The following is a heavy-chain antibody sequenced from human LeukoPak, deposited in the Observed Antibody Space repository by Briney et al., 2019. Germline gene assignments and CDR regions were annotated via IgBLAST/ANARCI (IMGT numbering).Heavy chain of an antibody. CDR2: INPSGGST. Sequence: ASVTVSCEASGYTFTSYYMHWVRQAPGQGLEWMGIINPSGGSTSYAQKFQGRVTMTRDTSTGTVYMELSSLRSEDTAVYYCAREREGANLSAFDIWGQGTMVTVSS. CDR1: GYTFTSYY. J-gene: IGHJ3*02. V-gene: IGHV1-46*01. CDR3: AREREGANLSAFDI. D-gene: IGHD3-16*01.